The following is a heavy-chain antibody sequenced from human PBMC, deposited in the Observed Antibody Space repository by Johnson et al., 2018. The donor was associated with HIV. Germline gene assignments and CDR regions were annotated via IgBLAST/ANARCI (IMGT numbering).Heavy chain of an antibody. D-gene: IGHD6-19*01. CDR3: AGDGVYSSPWDAFDI. Sequence: VQLVESGGGVVQPGGSLRLSCAASGFSFSSYGIHWVRQAPGRGLEWVANIKQDGSGEYNVASMEGGLTFSRDNAKNSLYLQMDNWRVEETAMYYCAGDGVYSSPWDAFDIWGQGTMVTVSS. CDR1: GFSFSSYG. J-gene: IGHJ3*02. CDR2: IKQDGSGE. V-gene: IGHV3-7*03.